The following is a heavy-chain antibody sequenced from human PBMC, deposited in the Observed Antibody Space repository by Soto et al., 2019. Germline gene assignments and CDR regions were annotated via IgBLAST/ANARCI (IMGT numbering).Heavy chain of an antibody. CDR3: ARGTLVAAGMDY. CDR1: GYTITSYA. CDR2: INAGNGNT. J-gene: IGHJ4*02. Sequence: GASVKVSCKASGYTITSYAMHWVRQAPGQRLEWMGWINAGNGNTKYSQKFQGRVTITRDTSASTAYMELSSLRSEDTAVYYCARGTLVAAGMDYWGQGTLVTVSS. D-gene: IGHD6-13*01. V-gene: IGHV1-3*01.